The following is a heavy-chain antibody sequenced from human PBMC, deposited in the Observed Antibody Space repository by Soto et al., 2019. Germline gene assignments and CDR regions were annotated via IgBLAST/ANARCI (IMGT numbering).Heavy chain of an antibody. D-gene: IGHD4-17*01. CDR2: IYSGGST. CDR1: GFTVSSNY. J-gene: IGHJ5*02. Sequence: EVQLVESGGGLVQPGGSLRLSCAASGFTVSSNYMSWVRQAPGKGLEWVSVIYSGGSTYYADSVKGRFTISRDNSKNTLYLQMNSLRAEDTAVYYCARGSRLNYGDWFDPWGQGTLVTVSS. CDR3: ARGSRLNYGDWFDP. V-gene: IGHV3-66*01.